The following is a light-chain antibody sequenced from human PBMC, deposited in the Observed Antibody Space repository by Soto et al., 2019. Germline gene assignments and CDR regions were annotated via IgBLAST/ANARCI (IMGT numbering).Light chain of an antibody. CDR2: LEGSGSY. CDR1: SGHSSYI. V-gene: IGLV4-60*02. J-gene: IGLJ3*02. Sequence: QPVLTQSSSASASLGSSVKLTCTLSSGHSSYIIAWHQQQPGKAPRYLMKLEGSGSYNKGSGVPDRFSGSSSGADRYLTISNLQFEDEADYYCEIWDSNTHTVFGGGTKLNVL. CDR3: EIWDSNTHTV.